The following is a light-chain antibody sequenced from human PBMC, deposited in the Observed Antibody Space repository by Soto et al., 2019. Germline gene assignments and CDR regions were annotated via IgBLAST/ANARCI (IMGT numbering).Light chain of an antibody. CDR2: EVT. J-gene: IGLJ2*01. CDR1: SSDVGGHNY. Sequence: QSALTQPASVSGSPGQSITISCTGTSSDVGGHNYVSWYQQHPGTAPKLMVYEVTNRPSGVSHRFSGSQSGNTASLTISGRQAEDEVDYYCSSYTSSTTLDVVFGGGTKVTVL. CDR3: SSYTSSTTLDVV. V-gene: IGLV2-14*01.